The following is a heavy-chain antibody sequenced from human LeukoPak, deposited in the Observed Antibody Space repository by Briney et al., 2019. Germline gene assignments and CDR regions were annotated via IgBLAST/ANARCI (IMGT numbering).Heavy chain of an antibody. CDR1: EYSFTSYW. Sequence: NPGESLKISCKGSEYSFTSYWIGWVRQMPGKGLEWMGIIYPGYSDTRYSPSFQGQVAISADKSISTAYLQWSSLKASDTAMYYCGRRQSSGWFDYWGQGTPVTVSS. CDR2: IYPGYSDT. D-gene: IGHD6-19*01. V-gene: IGHV5-51*01. J-gene: IGHJ5*01. CDR3: GRRQSSGWFDY.